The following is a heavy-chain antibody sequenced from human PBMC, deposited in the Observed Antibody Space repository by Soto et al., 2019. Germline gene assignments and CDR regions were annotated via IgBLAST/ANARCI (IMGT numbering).Heavy chain of an antibody. V-gene: IGHV1-69*13. Sequence: AVKVSCKASGGTFSSYAISWVRQAPGQGLEWMGGIIPIFGTANYAQKFQGRVTITADESTSTAYMELSSLRSEDTAVYYCARHTANYYYGMDVWGQGTTVTVSS. J-gene: IGHJ6*02. D-gene: IGHD5-18*01. CDR3: ARHTANYYYGMDV. CDR1: GGTFSSYA. CDR2: IIPIFGTA.